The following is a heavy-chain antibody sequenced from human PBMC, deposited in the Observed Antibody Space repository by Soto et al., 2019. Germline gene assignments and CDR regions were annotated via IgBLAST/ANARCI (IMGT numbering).Heavy chain of an antibody. D-gene: IGHD6-6*01. Sequence: GGSLRLSCAASGFAFSSYAMSWVRQAPGKGLEWVSAISGTGSTYYADSVKGRFTISRDNSKNTLYLQMNSLRAEDTAVYYCAKDLPPYSSSRGHLAYWGQGTLVTVSS. CDR3: AKDLPPYSSSRGHLAY. J-gene: IGHJ4*02. CDR1: GFAFSSYA. V-gene: IGHV3-23*01. CDR2: ISGTGST.